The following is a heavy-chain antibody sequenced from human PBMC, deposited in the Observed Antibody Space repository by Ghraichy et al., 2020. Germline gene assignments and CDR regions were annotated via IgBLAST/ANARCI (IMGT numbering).Heavy chain of an antibody. CDR1: GFTFSNYA. Sequence: GGSLRLSCAASGFTFSNYAMAWVRQAPGKGLEWVSAMSSSGDNTYYADSVKGRFTISRDNLKNTLYLQMTSLRAEDTALYYCAKDRPSGNANSYFDYWGQGTLVTVSS. CDR3: AKDRPSGNANSYFDY. D-gene: IGHD1-26*01. V-gene: IGHV3-23*01. CDR2: MSSSGDNT. J-gene: IGHJ4*02.